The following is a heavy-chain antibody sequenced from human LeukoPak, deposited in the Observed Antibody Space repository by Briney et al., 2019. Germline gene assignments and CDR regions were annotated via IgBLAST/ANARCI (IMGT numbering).Heavy chain of an antibody. CDR2: IIPIFGTA. CDR1: GGTFSSYA. J-gene: IGHJ5*02. D-gene: IGHD3-9*01. Sequence: ASVKVSCKASGGTFSSYAISWVRQAPGQGLEWMGGIIPIFGTANYAQKFQGRVTITADESTSTAYMELSSLRSEDTAVYYCARDLSYILTGPDNWFDPWGQGTVVTVSS. CDR3: ARDLSYILTGPDNWFDP. V-gene: IGHV1-69*13.